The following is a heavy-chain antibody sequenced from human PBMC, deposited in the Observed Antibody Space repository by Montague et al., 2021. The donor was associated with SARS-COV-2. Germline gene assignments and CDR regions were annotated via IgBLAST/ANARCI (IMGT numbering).Heavy chain of an antibody. J-gene: IGHJ5*02. CDR3: ARLKVAPNGGWNWFDP. V-gene: IGHV4-30-2*01. D-gene: IGHD6-19*01. CDR2: IFHTGTP. Sequence: TLSLTCSLSGGSISSGGFSWSWIRQPPGKGLEWIVNIFHTGTPHYSPTRKCRVTISIDRSKNQFTLNLDSVTAADTAVYYCARLKVAPNGGWNWFDPWGQGILVTVSS. CDR1: GGSISSGGFS.